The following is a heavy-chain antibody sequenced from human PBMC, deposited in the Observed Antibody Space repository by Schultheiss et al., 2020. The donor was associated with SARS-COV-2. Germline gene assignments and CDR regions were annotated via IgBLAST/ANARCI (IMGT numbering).Heavy chain of an antibody. CDR1: GYSFTTYW. Sequence: GESLKISCKGSGYSFTTYWIGWVRQMPGKGLEWMGIFYPGDSDTRYSPSFEGQVTISVDKSIATAYLQWSSLKASDTAMYYCARPYSSGWFDYWGQGTLVTVSS. V-gene: IGHV5-51*01. CDR3: ARPYSSGWFDY. D-gene: IGHD6-19*01. CDR2: FYPGDSDT. J-gene: IGHJ4*02.